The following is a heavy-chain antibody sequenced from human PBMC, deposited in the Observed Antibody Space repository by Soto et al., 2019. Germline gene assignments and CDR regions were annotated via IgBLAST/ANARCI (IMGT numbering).Heavy chain of an antibody. J-gene: IGHJ3*01. D-gene: IGHD3-3*01. V-gene: IGHV4-59*01. CDR1: GGPISSYY. CDR3: ARIYYDFWSGYGEPRAFDL. Sequence: QVQLQESGPGLVKPSETLSLTCTVSGGPISSYYWSWIRQPPGKGLEWIGYIYYSASTNYNPSPKSRVTISVDTSKNQFSLELSSVTAADTAVYYCARIYYDFWSGYGEPRAFDLWGQGTMVTVSS. CDR2: IYYSAST.